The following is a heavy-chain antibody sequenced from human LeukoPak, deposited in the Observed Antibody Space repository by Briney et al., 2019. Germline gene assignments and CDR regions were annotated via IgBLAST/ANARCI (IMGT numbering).Heavy chain of an antibody. Sequence: ASVKVSCKASGGTFTRYAISWVRQAPGQGLEWMGRIIPIFGTANYAQKFQGRVTITTDESTSTAYMELSSLRSEDTAVYYCARDWEMGYFDYWGQGILVTVSS. D-gene: IGHD5-24*01. V-gene: IGHV1-69*05. CDR3: ARDWEMGYFDY. CDR2: IIPIFGTA. CDR1: GGTFTRYA. J-gene: IGHJ4*02.